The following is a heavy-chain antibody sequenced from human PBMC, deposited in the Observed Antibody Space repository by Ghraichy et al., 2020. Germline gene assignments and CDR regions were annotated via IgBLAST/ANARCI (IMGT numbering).Heavy chain of an antibody. Sequence: SVKVSCKASGFTFTNSAFQWVRQARGQPLEWIGRIVVGSDNTIYGQKFQERVTMTWDMSTSTAYMELRSLRSDDTAVYYCAAGVPLWFYGLGVWGQGTTVTVSS. D-gene: IGHD3-10*01. CDR3: AAGVPLWFYGLGV. V-gene: IGHV1-58*01. CDR2: IVVGSDNT. CDR1: GFTFTNSA. J-gene: IGHJ6*02.